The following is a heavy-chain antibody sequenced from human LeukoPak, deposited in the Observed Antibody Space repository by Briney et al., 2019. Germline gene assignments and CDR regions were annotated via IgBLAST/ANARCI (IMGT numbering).Heavy chain of an antibody. V-gene: IGHV3-11*01. CDR2: ISSSGSTI. CDR3: ASRRWLAYYFDY. Sequence: GGSLRLSCAASGFIFSDYYMSWIRQAPGKGLEWVSYISSSGSTIYYADSVKGRFTISRDNAKNSLYLQMNSLRAEDTAVYYCASRRWLAYYFDYWGQGTLVTVSS. D-gene: IGHD3-22*01. J-gene: IGHJ4*02. CDR1: GFIFSDYY.